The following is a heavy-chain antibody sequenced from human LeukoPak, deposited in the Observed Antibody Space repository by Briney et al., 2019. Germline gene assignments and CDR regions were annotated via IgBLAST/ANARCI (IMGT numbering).Heavy chain of an antibody. CDR2: INGGNGNT. J-gene: IGHJ4*02. CDR3: ARVSLDAYSSSWNFDY. D-gene: IGHD6-13*01. CDR1: GYIFTNDA. V-gene: IGHV1-3*01. Sequence: ASVKVSCKASGYIFTNDAMHWVRQAPGQRLEWMGWINGGNGNTKYSQKFQGRVTVTRDRSATTAYMELSSLTSEDTAVYYCARVSLDAYSSSWNFDYWGQGTLVTVSS.